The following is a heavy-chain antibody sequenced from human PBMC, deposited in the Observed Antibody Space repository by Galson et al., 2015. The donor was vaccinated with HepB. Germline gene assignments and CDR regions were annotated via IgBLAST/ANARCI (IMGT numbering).Heavy chain of an antibody. CDR3: AKETLLGTVITMVRGVPVLNYFDY. CDR1: GFTFSSYG. J-gene: IGHJ4*02. Sequence: SLRLSCAASGFTFSSYGMHWVRQAPGKGLEWVAFIRYDGSNKYYADSVKGRFTISRDNSKNTLYLQMNSLRAEDTAVYYCAKETLLGTVITMVRGVPVLNYFDYWGQGTLVTVSS. D-gene: IGHD3-10*01. CDR2: IRYDGSNK. V-gene: IGHV3-30*02.